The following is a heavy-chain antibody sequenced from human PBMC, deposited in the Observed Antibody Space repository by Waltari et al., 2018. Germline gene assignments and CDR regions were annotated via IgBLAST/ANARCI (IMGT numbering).Heavy chain of an antibody. CDR2: IYHSGST. CDR3: AREVGATHAFDI. V-gene: IGHV4-38-2*02. J-gene: IGHJ3*02. D-gene: IGHD1-26*01. CDR1: GYSISSGYY. Sequence: QVQLQESGPGLVKPSETLSLTCAVSGYSISSGYYWGWIRQPPGKGLEWIGSIYHSGSTYYNPSLKRRVTISVDTSKNQFSLKLSSVTAADTAVYYCAREVGATHAFDIWGQGTMVTVSS.